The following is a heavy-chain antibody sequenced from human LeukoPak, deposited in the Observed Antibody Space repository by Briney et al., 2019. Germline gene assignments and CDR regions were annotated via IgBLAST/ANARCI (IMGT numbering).Heavy chain of an antibody. CDR3: ARGGYSSGWYQPHWFDP. Sequence: ASVKVSCKASGGTFSSYAISWVRQAPGQGLEWMGGIIPIFGTANYAQKFQGRVTITADKSTSTAYMELSSLRSEDTAVYYCARGGYSSGWYQPHWFDPWGQGTLVTVSS. J-gene: IGHJ5*02. CDR2: IIPIFGTA. V-gene: IGHV1-69*06. CDR1: GGTFSSYA. D-gene: IGHD6-19*01.